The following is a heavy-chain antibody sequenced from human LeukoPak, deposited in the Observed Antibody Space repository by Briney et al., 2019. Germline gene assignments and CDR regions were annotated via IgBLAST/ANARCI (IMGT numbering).Heavy chain of an antibody. CDR3: TAYNWNFRWFDP. Sequence: DPLSLTCSVSGDFIGSTSFYGAWSCQPQGRGVERIGSMLHYGSTCYSPSLRSRVTMSVGTSEKQFSVEPTCGPGAGTAVYFCTAYNWNFRWFDPWGQGTQVTVSS. J-gene: IGHJ5*01. V-gene: IGHV4-39*01. CDR1: GDFIGSTSFY. CDR2: MLHYGST. D-gene: IGHD1-7*01.